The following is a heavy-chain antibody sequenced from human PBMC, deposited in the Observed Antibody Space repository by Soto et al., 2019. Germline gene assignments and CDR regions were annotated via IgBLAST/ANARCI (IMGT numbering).Heavy chain of an antibody. D-gene: IGHD3-3*01. J-gene: IGHJ6*02. Sequence: VASVKVSCKASGGTFSSYAISWVRQAPGQGLEWMGGIIPIFGTANYAQKFQGRVTITADESTSTAYMELSSLRSEDTAVYYCARGVDFWSGYSLPYYYGMDVWGQGTTVTVSS. CDR3: ARGVDFWSGYSLPYYYGMDV. CDR2: IIPIFGTA. CDR1: GGTFSSYA. V-gene: IGHV1-69*13.